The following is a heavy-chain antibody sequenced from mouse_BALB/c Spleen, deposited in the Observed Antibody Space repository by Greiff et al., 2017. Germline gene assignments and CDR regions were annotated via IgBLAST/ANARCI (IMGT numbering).Heavy chain of an antibody. CDR2: IRNKANGYTT. Sequence: EVQLVESGGGLVQPGGSLRLSCATSGFTFTDYYMSWVRQPPGKALEWLGFIRNKANGYTTEYSASVKGRFTISRDNSQSILYLQMNTLRAEDSATYYCARTEDYYVFDYWGQGTTLTVSS. V-gene: IGHV7-3*02. D-gene: IGHD1-1*01. J-gene: IGHJ2*01. CDR1: GFTFTDYY. CDR3: ARTEDYYVFDY.